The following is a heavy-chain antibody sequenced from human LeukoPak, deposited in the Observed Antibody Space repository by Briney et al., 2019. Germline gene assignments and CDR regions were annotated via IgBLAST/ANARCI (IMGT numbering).Heavy chain of an antibody. Sequence: GGSLRLSCAASGFTFTNYDIHWVRQAPGKGLEWVAFIRYDGSNKYYADSVKGRFTISRDNSKNTLYLQMNSLRAEDTAVYYCAKDMGCSSTSCYTGCFDYWGQGTLVTVSS. D-gene: IGHD2-2*02. CDR2: IRYDGSNK. CDR1: GFTFTNYD. V-gene: IGHV3-30*02. CDR3: AKDMGCSSTSCYTGCFDY. J-gene: IGHJ4*02.